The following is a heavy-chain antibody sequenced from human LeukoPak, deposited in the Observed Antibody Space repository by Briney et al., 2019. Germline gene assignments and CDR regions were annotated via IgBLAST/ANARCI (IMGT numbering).Heavy chain of an antibody. CDR2: ISAYNGNT. CDR1: GYTFTSYG. Sequence: ASVKVSCKASGYTFTSYGISWVRQAPGQGLEWMGWISAYNGNTNYAQKLQGRVTMTTDTSTSTAYMELRSLRSDDTAVYYCARDEPDYGDYGGEFDYWGQGTLVTVSS. CDR3: ARDEPDYGDYGGEFDY. D-gene: IGHD4-17*01. V-gene: IGHV1-18*01. J-gene: IGHJ4*02.